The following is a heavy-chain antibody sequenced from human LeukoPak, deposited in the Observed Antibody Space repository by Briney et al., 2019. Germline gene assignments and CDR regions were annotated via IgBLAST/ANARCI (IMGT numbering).Heavy chain of an antibody. CDR1: GFTFSTYT. J-gene: IGHJ4*02. V-gene: IGHV3-30*18. CDR3: AKDQTTIAAADPFDY. CDR2: ISYDGSNK. Sequence: GGSLRLPCATSGFTFSTYTMNWVRQAPGKGLEWVAVISYDGSNKYYADSVKGRFTISRDNSKNTLYLQMNSLRAEDTAVYYCAKDQTTIAAADPFDYWGQGTLVTVSS. D-gene: IGHD6-13*01.